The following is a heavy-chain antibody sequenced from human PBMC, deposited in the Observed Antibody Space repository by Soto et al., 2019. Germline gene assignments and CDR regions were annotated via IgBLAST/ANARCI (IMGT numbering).Heavy chain of an antibody. J-gene: IGHJ4*02. CDR3: ARLMGTSFDL. Sequence: EVKLVESGGGLVQPGVSLRLSGAASGFTFSDHHMDWVRQAQGKGLEWVGRARNKANSYTTAYAASVKGRFTISRDDSKNSLSLQMNGLKTEDTAVYFCARLMGTSFDLWGQGTLVTVSS. V-gene: IGHV3-72*01. CDR2: ARNKANSYTT. D-gene: IGHD2-8*01. CDR1: GFTFSDHH.